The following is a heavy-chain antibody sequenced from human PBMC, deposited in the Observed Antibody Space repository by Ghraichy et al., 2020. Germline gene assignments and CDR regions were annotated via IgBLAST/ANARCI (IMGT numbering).Heavy chain of an antibody. J-gene: IGHJ4*02. CDR3: ARAVGSGYTYGYNDI. CDR1: GFTFSDYY. V-gene: IGHV3-11*01. D-gene: IGHD5-18*01. CDR2: ISDSGNTI. Sequence: LSLTCAASGFTFSDYYMNWIRQAPGKGLEWVSYISDSGNTIYYADSVRGRFTISRDNAKRSLFLQMNSLRGEDTAVYYCARAVGSGYTYGYNDICGQGTL.